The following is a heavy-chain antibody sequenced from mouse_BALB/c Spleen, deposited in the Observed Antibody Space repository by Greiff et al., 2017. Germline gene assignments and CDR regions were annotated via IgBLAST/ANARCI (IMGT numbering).Heavy chain of an antibody. CDR3: ASLTTVDAMDY. D-gene: IGHD1-1*01. V-gene: IGHV5-6*01. CDR1: GFTFSSYG. Sequence: EVQRVESGGDLVKPGGSLKLSCAASGFTFSSYGMSWVRQTPDKRLEWVATFSSGGSYTYYPDSVKGRFTISRDNAKNTLYLKMSSLKSEDTAMYYCASLTTVDAMDYWGQGTSVTVSS. J-gene: IGHJ4*01. CDR2: FSSGGSYT.